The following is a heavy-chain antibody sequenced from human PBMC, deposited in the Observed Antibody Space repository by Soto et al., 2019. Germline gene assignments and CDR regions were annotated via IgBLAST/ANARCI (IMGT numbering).Heavy chain of an antibody. CDR2: IDPSASYT. CDR3: AISTDGNYYYYGMDV. CDR1: GYKFISYW. D-gene: IGHD1-26*01. J-gene: IGHJ6*02. V-gene: IGHV5-10-1*01. Sequence: PGESLKISCEGSGYKFISYWIYWVRQMPGKGLEWMGRIDPSASYTNYSPSFQGHVTFSADKSISTAYLQWSSLKASDTAMYYCAISTDGNYYYYGMDVWGQGTTVTVSS.